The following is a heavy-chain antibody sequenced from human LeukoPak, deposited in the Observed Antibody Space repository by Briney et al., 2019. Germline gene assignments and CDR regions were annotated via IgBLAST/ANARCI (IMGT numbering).Heavy chain of an antibody. D-gene: IGHD2-21*02. CDR1: RXTFSSYA. V-gene: IGHV3-23*01. CDR2: ISGSGGRT. CDR3: AKEVYCGRDCYNPGYGVDV. Sequence: GGSLRLSCAASRXTFSSYAVSWVRQAPGKGLELVAAISGSGGRTYYADSVKGRFTISRDNSKNTLSLQMNSLRDEDTATYYCAKEVYCGRDCYNPGYGVDVWGQGTTVTVSS. J-gene: IGHJ6*02.